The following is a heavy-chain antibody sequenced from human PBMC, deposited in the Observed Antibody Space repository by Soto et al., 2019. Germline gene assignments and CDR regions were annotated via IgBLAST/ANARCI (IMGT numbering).Heavy chain of an antibody. J-gene: IGHJ4*02. D-gene: IGHD6-13*01. CDR1: GGTFSSYT. Sequence: ASVKVSCKASGGTFSSYTISWVRQAPGQGLEWMGGIIPIFGTANYAQKFQGRVTITADESTSTAYMELSSLRSEDTAVYYCARTYSSSWSPFDHWGQGTLVTVSS. CDR2: IIPIFGTA. CDR3: ARTYSSSWSPFDH. V-gene: IGHV1-69*13.